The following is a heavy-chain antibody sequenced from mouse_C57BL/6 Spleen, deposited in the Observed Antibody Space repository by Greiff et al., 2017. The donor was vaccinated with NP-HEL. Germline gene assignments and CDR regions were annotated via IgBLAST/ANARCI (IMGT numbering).Heavy chain of an antibody. J-gene: IGHJ4*01. D-gene: IGHD1-1*01. CDR1: GYAFSSSW. CDR3: ASDYYGRNYAMDY. Sequence: VKLVESGPELVKPGASVKISCKASGYAFSSSWMNWVKQRPGKGLEWIGRIYPGDGDTNYNGKFKGKATLTADKSSSTAYMQLSSLTSEDSAVYFCASDYYGRNYAMDYWGQGTSVTVSS. V-gene: IGHV1-82*01. CDR2: IYPGDGDT.